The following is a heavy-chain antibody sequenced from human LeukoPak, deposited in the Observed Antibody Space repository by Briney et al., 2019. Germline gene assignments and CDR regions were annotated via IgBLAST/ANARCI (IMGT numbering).Heavy chain of an antibody. Sequence: SETLSPTCTVSGGSISSQFWSWIRQPPGKGLEWIGNIYNSGTTNYNPSLESRVTISVDTSKNQLSLQVTSVTAADTAVYYCTKATQWLAFDYWGRGTLVTVSS. CDR2: IYNSGTT. D-gene: IGHD6-19*01. CDR3: TKATQWLAFDY. V-gene: IGHV4-59*11. CDR1: GGSISSQF. J-gene: IGHJ4*02.